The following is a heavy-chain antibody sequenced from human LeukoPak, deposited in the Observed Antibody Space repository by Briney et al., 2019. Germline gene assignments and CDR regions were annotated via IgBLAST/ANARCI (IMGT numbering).Heavy chain of an antibody. CDR3: TRQKSYHDSGGYWQDLGFFDY. V-gene: IGHV4-4*09. Sequence: SETLSLTCSVSGATMYDNYWSWIRQPPGKGLEWLGYIYTYDRERTSYNPSLKSRITMSLDTSNRQFSLRLISVTAADTAVYICTRQKSYHDSGGYWQDLGFFDYWGQGALVTVSS. D-gene: IGHD3-22*01. J-gene: IGHJ4*02. CDR2: IYTYDRERT. CDR1: GATMYDNY.